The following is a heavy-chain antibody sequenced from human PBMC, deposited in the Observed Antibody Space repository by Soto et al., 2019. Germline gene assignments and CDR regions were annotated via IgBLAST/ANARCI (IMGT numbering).Heavy chain of an antibody. J-gene: IGHJ4*02. V-gene: IGHV3-73*01. CDR1: GFTFSGSA. D-gene: IGHD3-10*01. CDR3: TRRSTIPSYFDY. Sequence: EVQLVESGGGLVQPGGSLKLSCAASGFTFSGSAMHWVRQASGKGLEWVGRIRSKANSYATAYAASVKGRFTISRDDSKNTAYLQMNSLKTADTAVYYCTRRSTIPSYFDYWGQGTLVTVSS. CDR2: IRSKANSYAT.